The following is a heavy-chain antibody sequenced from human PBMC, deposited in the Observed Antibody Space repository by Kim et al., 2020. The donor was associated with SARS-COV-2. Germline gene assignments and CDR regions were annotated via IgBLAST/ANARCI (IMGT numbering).Heavy chain of an antibody. J-gene: IGHJ6*02. Sequence: ASVKVSCKASGYTFTGYYMHWVRQAPGQGLEWMGWINPNSGGTNYAQKFQGWVTMTRDTSISTAYMELSRLRSDDTAVYYCARESKGPLRYFDWLLYNHDYYYGMDVWGQGTTVTVSS. CDR3: ARESKGPLRYFDWLLYNHDYYYGMDV. CDR1: GYTFTGYY. V-gene: IGHV1-2*04. D-gene: IGHD3-9*01. CDR2: INPNSGGT.